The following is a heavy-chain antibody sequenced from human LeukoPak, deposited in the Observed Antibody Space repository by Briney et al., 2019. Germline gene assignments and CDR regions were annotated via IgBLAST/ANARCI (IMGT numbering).Heavy chain of an antibody. CDR2: IYPGDSDT. Sequence: GESLKISCKGSGYSFTSYWIGWVRQMPGKGLEWMGIIYPGDSDTRYSPSFQGQVTISADKSISTAYLQWSSLKASDTAMYYCARLRAYSSGFFFGFDPWGQGTLVTVSS. CDR3: ARLRAYSSGFFFGFDP. D-gene: IGHD6-19*01. V-gene: IGHV5-51*01. CDR1: GYSFTSYW. J-gene: IGHJ5*02.